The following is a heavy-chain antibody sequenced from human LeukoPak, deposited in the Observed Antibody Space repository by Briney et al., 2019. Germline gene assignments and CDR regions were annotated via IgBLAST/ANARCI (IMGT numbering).Heavy chain of an antibody. Sequence: GRSLRLSCAASGFTFDDYAMHWVRQAPGKGLEWVSGIRWNSGSIGYADSVKGRFTISRDNAKNSLYLQMNSLRAEDTALYYCAKDRLDYGDYSGDAFDIWGQGTMVTVP. CDR2: IRWNSGSI. D-gene: IGHD4-17*01. V-gene: IGHV3-9*01. CDR1: GFTFDDYA. CDR3: AKDRLDYGDYSGDAFDI. J-gene: IGHJ3*02.